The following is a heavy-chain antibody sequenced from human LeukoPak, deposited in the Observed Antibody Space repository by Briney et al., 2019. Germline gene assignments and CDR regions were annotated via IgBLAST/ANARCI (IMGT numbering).Heavy chain of an antibody. CDR2: IQQDGSAK. J-gene: IGHJ4*02. CDR3: ARALSYSYGSMDF. CDR1: GFTFSTSW. D-gene: IGHD5-18*01. Sequence: GGSLRLSCAASGFTFSTSWMSWVRQAPGKGLEWVANIQQDGSAKYYVDSVKGRFTISRDNAKNSLYLQMNSLRAEDTAVYYCARALSYSYGSMDFWGQGTLVIVSS. V-gene: IGHV3-7*01.